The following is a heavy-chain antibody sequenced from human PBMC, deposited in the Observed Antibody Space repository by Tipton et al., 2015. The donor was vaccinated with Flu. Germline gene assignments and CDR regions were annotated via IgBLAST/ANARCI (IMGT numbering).Heavy chain of an antibody. V-gene: IGHV3-7*03. Sequence: SLRLSCATSGFTFGSFWMAWVRQAPGKGLEWVANMDLHGNEIYYLPSVRGRFTISRDNAKNLLYLQMDSLRAEDTAVYYCARQIGGGDCYWGQGTLVTVSS. CDR3: ARQIGGGDCY. CDR1: GFTFGSFW. D-gene: IGHD2-21*01. J-gene: IGHJ4*02. CDR2: MDLHGNEI.